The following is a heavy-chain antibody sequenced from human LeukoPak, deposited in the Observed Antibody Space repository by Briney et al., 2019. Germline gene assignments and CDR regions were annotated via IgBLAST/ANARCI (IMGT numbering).Heavy chain of an antibody. V-gene: IGHV4-34*01. CDR2: INHSGST. D-gene: IGHD1-26*01. CDR3: ARGNPSGSSAAFDY. CDR1: GGSFSGYY. Sequence: SETLSLTCAVYGGSFSGYYWSWIRQPPGKGLEWIGEINHSGSTNYNPPLKSRVTISVDTSKNQFSLNLNSVTPADTAVYYCARGNPSGSSAAFDYWGQGTLVTVSS. J-gene: IGHJ4*02.